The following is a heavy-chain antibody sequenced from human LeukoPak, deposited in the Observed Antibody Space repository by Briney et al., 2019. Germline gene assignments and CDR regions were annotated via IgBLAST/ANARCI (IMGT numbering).Heavy chain of an antibody. CDR1: GGSVSSGSYY. Sequence: SETLSLTCTVSGGSVSSGSYYWSWLRQPPGKGLEWIGYIYYSRTTNYNPSLKSRVAISVDTSKNQFSLKLSSVTAADTAVYYCARQGGTLNWFDPWGQGTLVTVSS. V-gene: IGHV4-61*01. D-gene: IGHD1-7*01. CDR2: IYYSRTT. J-gene: IGHJ5*02. CDR3: ARQGGTLNWFDP.